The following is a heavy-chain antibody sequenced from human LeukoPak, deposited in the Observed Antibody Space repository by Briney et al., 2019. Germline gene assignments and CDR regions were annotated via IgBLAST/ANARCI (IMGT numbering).Heavy chain of an antibody. D-gene: IGHD1-26*01. V-gene: IGHV3-30*03. Sequence: PGGSLRLSCAASGFTFSSYGMHWVRQAPGKGLEWVAVISYDGSNKYYADSVKGRFTISRDNSKNTLYLQMNSLRAEDTAVYYCARVGGSGSSYYYYGMDVWGQGTTVTVSS. J-gene: IGHJ6*02. CDR3: ARVGGSGSSYYYYGMDV. CDR1: GFTFSSYG. CDR2: ISYDGSNK.